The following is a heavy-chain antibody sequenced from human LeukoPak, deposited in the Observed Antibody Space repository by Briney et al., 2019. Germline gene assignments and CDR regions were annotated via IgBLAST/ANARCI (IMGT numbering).Heavy chain of an antibody. Sequence: PGGSLRLSCAASGFTFSGYNLNWVRQAPGKGLEWVSYISSSGSTIYYADSVKGRSTISRDNAKNSLFLQMNSLRAEDTAVYYCARDLDPLNYWGQGTLVTVSS. CDR1: GFTFSGYN. V-gene: IGHV3-48*01. CDR3: ARDLDPLNY. CDR2: ISSSGSTI. D-gene: IGHD3/OR15-3a*01. J-gene: IGHJ4*02.